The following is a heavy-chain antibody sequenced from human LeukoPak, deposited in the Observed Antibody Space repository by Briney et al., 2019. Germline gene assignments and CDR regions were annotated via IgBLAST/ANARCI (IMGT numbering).Heavy chain of an antibody. V-gene: IGHV3-30*04. CDR3: ARDPPGSSWAPYAFDI. CDR2: ISYDGSNK. Sequence: PGGSLRLSCAASGFTFSCYAMHWVRQAPGKGLEWVAVISYDGSNKYYADSVKGRFTISRDNSKNTLYLQMNSLRAEDTAVYYCARDPPGSSWAPYAFDIWGQGTMVTVSS. J-gene: IGHJ3*02. D-gene: IGHD6-13*01. CDR1: GFTFSCYA.